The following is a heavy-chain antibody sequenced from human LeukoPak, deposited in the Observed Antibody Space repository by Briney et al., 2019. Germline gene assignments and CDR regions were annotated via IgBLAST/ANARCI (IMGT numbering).Heavy chain of an antibody. CDR2: ISWNSGSI. Sequence: GGSLRLSCAASGFTFDDYAMHWVRQAPGKGLEWVSGISWNSGSIGYADSVKGRFTISRDNAKNSLYLRMNSLRAEDTALYYCARVGSGALNDAFDIWGQGTMVTVSS. CDR1: GFTFDDYA. J-gene: IGHJ3*02. D-gene: IGHD6-19*01. V-gene: IGHV3-9*01. CDR3: ARVGSGALNDAFDI.